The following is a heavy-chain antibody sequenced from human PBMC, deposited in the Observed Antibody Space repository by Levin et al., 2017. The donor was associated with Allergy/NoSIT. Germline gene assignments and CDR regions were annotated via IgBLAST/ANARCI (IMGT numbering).Heavy chain of an antibody. CDR2: IYWDDDK. V-gene: IGHV2-5*02. J-gene: IGHJ4*02. D-gene: IGHD2-15*01. CDR1: GFSLSTSGVG. CDR3: AHRRDDRKYCSGGSCYQSPFDY. Sequence: SGPTLVKPTQTLTLTCTFSGFSLSTSGVGVGWIRQPPGKALEWLALIYWDDDKRYSPSLKSRLTLTKDTSKNQVVLTMTNMDPVDTATYYCAHRRDDRKYCSGGSCYQSPFDYWGQGTLVTVSS.